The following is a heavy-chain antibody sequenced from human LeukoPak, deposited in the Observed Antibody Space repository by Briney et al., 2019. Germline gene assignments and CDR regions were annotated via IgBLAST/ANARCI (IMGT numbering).Heavy chain of an antibody. J-gene: IGHJ4*02. V-gene: IGHV4-39*07. Sequence: SETLSLTCTVSGGSISSSSYYWGWIRQPPGKGLEWIGSIYYSGSTYYNPSLKSRVTISVDTSKNQFSLKLSSVTAADTAVYYCARASGYSYGFDYWGQGTLVTVSS. CDR3: ARASGYSYGFDY. D-gene: IGHD5-18*01. CDR1: GGSISSSSYY. CDR2: IYYSGST.